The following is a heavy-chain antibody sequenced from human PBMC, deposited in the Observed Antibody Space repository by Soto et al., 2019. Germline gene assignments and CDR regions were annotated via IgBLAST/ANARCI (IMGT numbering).Heavy chain of an antibody. V-gene: IGHV1-24*01. CDR2: FDPEDGET. J-gene: IGHJ6*02. D-gene: IGHD3-9*01. CDR1: GSTLTELS. Sequence: QVQLVQSGAEVKKPGASGKVSCKVSGSTLTELSMHWVRQAPGKGLEWRGGFDPEDGETIYAQKFQGRVTMTEDTSTDTAYMELSSLRYEDTAVYYCATAPRYYDILTGYYPRGMDVWGQGTTVTVSS. CDR3: ATAPRYYDILTGYYPRGMDV.